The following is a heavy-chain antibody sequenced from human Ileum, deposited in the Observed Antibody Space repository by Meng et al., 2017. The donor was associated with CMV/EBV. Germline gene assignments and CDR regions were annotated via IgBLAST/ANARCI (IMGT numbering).Heavy chain of an antibody. V-gene: IGHV4-39*07. D-gene: IGHD3-3*01. CDR3: ARNVGFYSSQIAY. Sequence: LRRQEPGPGMVNPPGTLSLTCTASGGSTTSSTYYWGWIRQPPGKGLEWIGSVYYSGTTYYNPSLKSRVNMSIDTSKNRFSLKLSSATAADTAVYYCARNVGFYSSQIAYWGQGALVTVSS. J-gene: IGHJ4*02. CDR1: GGSTTSSTYY. CDR2: VYYSGTT.